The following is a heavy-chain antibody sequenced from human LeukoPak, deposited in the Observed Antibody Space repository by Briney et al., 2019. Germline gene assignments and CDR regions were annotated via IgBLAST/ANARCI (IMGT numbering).Heavy chain of an antibody. CDR1: GYTLTELS. J-gene: IGHJ4*02. CDR3: ATDKPYYYDSSGYRY. CDR2: FDPEDGET. V-gene: IGHV1-24*01. D-gene: IGHD3-22*01. Sequence: ASVKVSCKVSGYTLTELSMHWVRQAPGKGLEWMGGFDPEDGETIYAQKFQGRVTMTEDTPTDTAYMELSSLRSEDTAVYYCATDKPYYYDSSGYRYWGQGTLVTVSS.